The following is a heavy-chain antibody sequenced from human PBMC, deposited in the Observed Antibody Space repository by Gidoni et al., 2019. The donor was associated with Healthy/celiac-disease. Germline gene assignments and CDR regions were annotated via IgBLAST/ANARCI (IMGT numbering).Heavy chain of an antibody. V-gene: IGHV4-34*01. CDR2: ITHGGST. J-gene: IGHJ5*02. D-gene: IGHD3-10*01. Sequence: QVQLQQWGAGLLKPSETRHPTCAVDGGSFSGYYWSWIRQPPGKGLEWIGEITHGGSTSYNPSLMIRVPISVDTSKNQFSLKLSSVTAADTAVYYCASATYYYGSGSYLSLSWFNPWGQGTLVTVSS. CDR1: GGSFSGYY. CDR3: ASATYYYGSGSYLSLSWFNP.